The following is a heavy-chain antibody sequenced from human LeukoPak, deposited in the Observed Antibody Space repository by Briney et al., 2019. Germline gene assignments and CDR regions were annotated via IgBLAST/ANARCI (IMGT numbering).Heavy chain of an antibody. CDR2: ISYTGTT. Sequence: SETLSLTCTVSSASITSSPYFWAWIRQSPGRGLEWIGTISYTGTTYYNPSLMSRVSISVDTSKNHFSLKLSSVTAADTAVYYCAANSADYNTLGSSYKVWGQGTLVTVSS. V-gene: IGHV4-39*02. J-gene: IGHJ4*02. CDR3: AANSADYNTLGSSYKV. CDR1: SASITSSPYF. D-gene: IGHD3-10*01.